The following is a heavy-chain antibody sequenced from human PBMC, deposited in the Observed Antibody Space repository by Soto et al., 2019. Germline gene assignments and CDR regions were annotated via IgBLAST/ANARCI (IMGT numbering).Heavy chain of an antibody. D-gene: IGHD2-21*02. V-gene: IGHV3-33*01. CDR3: ARDACGGDCYMNALDL. J-gene: IGHJ3*01. Sequence: GGSLRLSCAASGFTFSSFGMHWVRQAPGKGLEWVATLWLDGSREYYADSVRGRMTISRDNSKNTLYLEMNSLTAEDTAFYYCARDACGGDCYMNALDLWGQGTMVTVSS. CDR1: GFTFSSFG. CDR2: LWLDGSRE.